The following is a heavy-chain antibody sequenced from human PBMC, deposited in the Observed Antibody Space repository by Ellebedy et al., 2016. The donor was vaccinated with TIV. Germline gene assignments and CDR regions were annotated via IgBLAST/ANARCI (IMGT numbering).Heavy chain of an antibody. J-gene: IGHJ4*02. CDR1: GGFVNSSRHY. D-gene: IGHD2-21*02. Sequence: MPSETLSLTCDVSGGFVNSSRHYWAWIRQPPGQGLEWIGSVYYSGSPYYNPSFKSRVTLSADTSKNQFSLNLRTVTAADTAVYYCARTDPWQPIDDWGQGILVSVSS. CDR2: VYYSGSP. CDR3: ARTDPWQPIDD. V-gene: IGHV4-39*01.